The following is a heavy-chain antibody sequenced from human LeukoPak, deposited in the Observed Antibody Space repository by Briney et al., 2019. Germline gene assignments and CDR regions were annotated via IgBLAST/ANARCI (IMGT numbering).Heavy chain of an antibody. CDR2: INTDGSTT. CDR3: ARDLAGSRDK. J-gene: IGHJ4*02. Sequence: GGSLRLSCVDSEFTFSRYWMHWVRQAPGEGLVWVSRINTDGSTTNYADSVKGRFTISRDNAKNTLYLQVNSLRAEDTAVYYCARDLAGSRDKWGQGTLVTVSS. V-gene: IGHV3-74*01. D-gene: IGHD2-15*01. CDR1: EFTFSRYW.